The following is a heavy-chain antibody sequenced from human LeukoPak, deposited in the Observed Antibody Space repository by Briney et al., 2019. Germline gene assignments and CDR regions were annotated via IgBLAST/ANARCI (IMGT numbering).Heavy chain of an antibody. CDR2: ISSSSSYI. Sequence: GGSLRLSCAASGFTFSSSAMSWVRQAPGKGLEWVSSISSSSSYIYYADSVEGRFTISRDNAKNSLYLQMNSLRAEDTAVYYCAKGYGWEASYYYYYMDVWGKGTTVTISS. CDR3: AKGYGWEASYYYYYMDV. D-gene: IGHD1-26*01. J-gene: IGHJ6*03. CDR1: GFTFSSSA. V-gene: IGHV3-21*01.